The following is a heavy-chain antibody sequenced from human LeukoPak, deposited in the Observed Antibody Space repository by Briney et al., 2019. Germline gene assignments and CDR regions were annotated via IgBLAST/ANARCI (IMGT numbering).Heavy chain of an antibody. V-gene: IGHV1-8*02. Sequence: ASVKVSCKASGGTFSSYAINWVRQATGQGLEWMGWMNPNSGNTGYAQKFQGRVTMTRNTSISTAYMELSSLRSEDTAVYYCARGLYSSSSDYYYYYMDVWGKGTTVTVSS. CDR3: ARGLYSSSSDYYYYYMDV. CDR1: GGTFSSYA. CDR2: MNPNSGNT. D-gene: IGHD6-6*01. J-gene: IGHJ6*03.